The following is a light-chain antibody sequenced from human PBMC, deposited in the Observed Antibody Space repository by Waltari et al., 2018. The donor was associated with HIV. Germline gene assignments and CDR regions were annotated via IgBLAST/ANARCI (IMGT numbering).Light chain of an antibody. CDR2: EAS. CDR3: QERSNWPSLT. J-gene: IGKJ4*01. V-gene: IGKV3-11*01. Sequence: EIVLTQSPATLSLSPGERASLSCRASPSVRSYLAWYQQTPGQAPRLLIYEASTRATGVPARFSGSGSGTDFTLTISSLEPEDFAIYYCQERSNWPSLTFGGGTRLEMK. CDR1: PSVRSY.